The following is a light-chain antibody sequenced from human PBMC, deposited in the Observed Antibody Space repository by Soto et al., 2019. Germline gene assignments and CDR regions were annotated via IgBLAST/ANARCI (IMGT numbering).Light chain of an antibody. Sequence: DIQMTQSPSSLSASVGDKVTFTCQASRDISDFLNWYQQKPGKAPKLLIYDASHLQTGVPSRFSGSGSGTDFTFTIISLQAEDFATYSCQQYDTLPLTFGGGTKVEIK. CDR1: RDISDF. J-gene: IGKJ4*01. CDR2: DAS. V-gene: IGKV1-33*01. CDR3: QQYDTLPLT.